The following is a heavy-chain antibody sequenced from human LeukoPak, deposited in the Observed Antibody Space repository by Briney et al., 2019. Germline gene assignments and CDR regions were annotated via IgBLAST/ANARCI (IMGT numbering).Heavy chain of an antibody. CDR3: ARVRSSSSWHQGWVDP. CDR2: IKNDGSRT. J-gene: IGHJ5*02. CDR1: GVTFSRYW. V-gene: IGHV3-74*01. D-gene: IGHD6-13*01. Sequence: QPGGSLRLSCAASGVTFSRYWMHWVRQAPGKGLVWVSRIKNDGSRTTYADAVKGRFTISRDNAKNTLYLQMNSLSADDTAVYYCARVRSSSSWHQGWVDPWGQGTLVTVSS.